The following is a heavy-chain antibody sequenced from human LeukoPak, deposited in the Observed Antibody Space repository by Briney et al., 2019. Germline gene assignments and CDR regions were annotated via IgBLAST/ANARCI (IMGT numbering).Heavy chain of an antibody. J-gene: IGHJ4*02. D-gene: IGHD5-18*01. CDR1: GGSISSYY. CDR2: IYTSGST. Sequence: SETLSLTCTVAGGSISSYYWSWIRQPAGKGLEWIGRIYTSGSTNYNPSVKSRVTMLVNTSNNHITLKLSTVTAADAAVYYCAREAYTAMAHAFDYWGQGTLVTVSS. V-gene: IGHV4-4*07. CDR3: AREAYTAMAHAFDY.